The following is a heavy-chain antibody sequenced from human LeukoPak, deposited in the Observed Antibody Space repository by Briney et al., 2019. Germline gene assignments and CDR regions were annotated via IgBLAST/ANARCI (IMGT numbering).Heavy chain of an antibody. D-gene: IGHD6-19*01. V-gene: IGHV3-20*04. Sequence: PGGSLRLSCAASGFTFDDYGMSWVRQAPGKGLEWVSGINWNGGSTGYADSVKGRFTISRDNAKNSLYLQMNSLRAEDTALYYCARESSSGSWYYFDYWGQGTLVTVFS. CDR2: INWNGGST. J-gene: IGHJ4*02. CDR1: GFTFDDYG. CDR3: ARESSSGSWYYFDY.